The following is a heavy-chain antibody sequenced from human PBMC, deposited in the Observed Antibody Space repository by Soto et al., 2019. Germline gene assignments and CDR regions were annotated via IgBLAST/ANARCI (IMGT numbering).Heavy chain of an antibody. CDR3: AKDQGYDSSGYYHGMDV. D-gene: IGHD3-22*01. CDR2: ISYDGSNK. V-gene: IGHV3-30*18. CDR1: GFTFSSYG. Sequence: PVGSLRLSCAASGFTFSSYGMHWVRQAPGKGLEWVAVISYDGSNKYYADSVKGRFTISRDNSKNTLYLQMNSLRAEDTAVYYCAKDQGYDSSGYYHGMDVWGQGTTVTVSS. J-gene: IGHJ6*02.